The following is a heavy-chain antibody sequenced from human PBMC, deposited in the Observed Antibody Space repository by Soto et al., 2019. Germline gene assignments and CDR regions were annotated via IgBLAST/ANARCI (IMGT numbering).Heavy chain of an antibody. D-gene: IGHD3-10*01. CDR3: ARGFSAGKGSTLDY. Sequence: EVRLLESGGGLVQPGGSLRLSCAASGFTFSNYVMTWVRQAPGKGLEWVSGLNGSGGSTSSADSVKGRFAISRDNSKNTLYLQMNSLRDGDTAVYYCARGFSAGKGSTLDYWGQGTLVTVSS. J-gene: IGHJ4*02. CDR2: LNGSGGST. CDR1: GFTFSNYV. V-gene: IGHV3-23*01.